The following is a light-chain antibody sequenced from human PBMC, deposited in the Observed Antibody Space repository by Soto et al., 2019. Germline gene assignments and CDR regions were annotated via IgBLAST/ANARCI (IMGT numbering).Light chain of an antibody. CDR1: ESISFY. CDR3: QQSYSIPHT. Sequence: DIQMTQSPSSLSASIGDRVTITCRSSESISFYLNWYQQKPGKAPRLLIYAATSLQSGVPSRFSGGGSGADFTLTVSSLQPEDFATYYCQQSYSIPHTFGQGTKVEI. CDR2: AAT. J-gene: IGKJ1*01. V-gene: IGKV1-39*01.